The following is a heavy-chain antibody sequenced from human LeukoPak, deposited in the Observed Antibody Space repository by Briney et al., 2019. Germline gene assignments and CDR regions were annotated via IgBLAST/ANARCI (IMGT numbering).Heavy chain of an antibody. CDR3: ARDQGIVVVVAALRQREMGGFDP. V-gene: IGHV1-8*01. Sequence: ASVKVSCKASGYTFTSYDINWVRQATGQGLEWMGWMNPNSGNTGYAQKFQGRVTMTRNTSISTAYMELSSLRSEDTAVYYCARDQGIVVVVAALRQREMGGFDPWGQGTLVTVSS. D-gene: IGHD2-15*01. CDR1: GYTFTSYD. J-gene: IGHJ5*02. CDR2: MNPNSGNT.